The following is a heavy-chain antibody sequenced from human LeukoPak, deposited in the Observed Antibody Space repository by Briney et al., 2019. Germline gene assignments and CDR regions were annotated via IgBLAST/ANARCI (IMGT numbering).Heavy chain of an antibody. D-gene: IGHD5-18*01. CDR2: INHSGTT. CDR1: GGSFSDHY. Sequence: KSSETLSLTCAVYGGSFSDHYWNWIRQPPGKGLEWIGEINHSGTTNYNASLKSRVTISVDTSKNHFSLKLNSMTAADTAVYYCARKASHFSYGLRAIDYWGQGNLVTVSS. V-gene: IGHV4-34*01. J-gene: IGHJ4*02. CDR3: ARKASHFSYGLRAIDY.